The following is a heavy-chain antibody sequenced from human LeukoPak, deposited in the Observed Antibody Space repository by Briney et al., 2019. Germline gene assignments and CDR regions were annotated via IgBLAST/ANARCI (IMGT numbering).Heavy chain of an antibody. V-gene: IGHV3-23*01. Sequence: GESLKISCVASGFSSSTYAMAWVRQAPGKGLEWVSGMVGSGTRYYADSVKGRFTISRDNSKNTVFLQMDSLRVEDTAIYYCAKDMHYGDGRWEFDPWGQGTLVTVSS. CDR3: AKDMHYGDGRWEFDP. J-gene: IGHJ5*02. CDR2: MVGSGTR. CDR1: GFSSSTYA. D-gene: IGHD4/OR15-4a*01.